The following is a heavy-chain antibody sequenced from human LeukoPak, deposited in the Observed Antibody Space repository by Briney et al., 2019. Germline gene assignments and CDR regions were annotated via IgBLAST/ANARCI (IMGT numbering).Heavy chain of an antibody. CDR3: ARRRPANYYDSSVSFDY. CDR2: INHSGST. CDR1: GGSFSGYY. V-gene: IGHV4-34*01. J-gene: IGHJ4*02. D-gene: IGHD3-22*01. Sequence: SETLSLTCAVYGGSFSGYYWSWIRQPPGKELEWIGEINHSGSTNYNPSLKSRVTISVDTSKNQFSLKLSSVTAADTAVYYCARRRPANYYDSSVSFDYWGQGTLVTVSS.